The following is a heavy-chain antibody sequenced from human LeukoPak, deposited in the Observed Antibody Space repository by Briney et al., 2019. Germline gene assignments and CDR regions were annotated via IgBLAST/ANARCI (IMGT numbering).Heavy chain of an antibody. V-gene: IGHV4-59*01. Sequence: PSETLSLTCTVSGGSISSYYWSWIRQPPGKGLEWIGDIYYSGSTNYNPSRKSRVTISVATSKNHFSLKLSFVSAADTALYYCARVVPTVAGFPFDYWGQGTLVTVSS. J-gene: IGHJ4*02. CDR3: ARVVPTVAGFPFDY. CDR1: GGSISSYY. CDR2: IYYSGST. D-gene: IGHD2-2*01.